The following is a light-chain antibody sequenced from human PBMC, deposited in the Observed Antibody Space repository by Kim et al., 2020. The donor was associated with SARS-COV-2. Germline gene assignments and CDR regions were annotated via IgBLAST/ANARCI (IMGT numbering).Light chain of an antibody. CDR1: SGDVGGYNS. Sequence: GQSFDISCTGTSGDVGGYNSVSWYQQHPGKVPQVIIYDVTTRPSGVSDRFSGSKSGSTASLTISGLQAEDEADYYCSSYTSDTTLLFGGGTKVTVL. J-gene: IGLJ3*02. V-gene: IGLV2-14*03. CDR2: DVT. CDR3: SSYTSDTTLL.